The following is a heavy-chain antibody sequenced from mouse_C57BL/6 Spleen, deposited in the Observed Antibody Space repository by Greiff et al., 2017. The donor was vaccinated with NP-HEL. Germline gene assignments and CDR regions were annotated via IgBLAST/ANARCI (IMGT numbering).Heavy chain of an antibody. Sequence: EVKLQQSVAELVRPGASVKLSCTASGFNIKNTYMHWVKQRPEQGLEWIGRIDPANGNTKYAPKFQGKATITADTSANTAYLQLSSLTSEDTAIYYCARSYYYGSSYVFYYAMDYWGQGTSVTVSS. J-gene: IGHJ4*01. V-gene: IGHV14-3*01. D-gene: IGHD1-1*01. CDR1: GFNIKNTY. CDR2: IDPANGNT. CDR3: ARSYYYGSSYVFYYAMDY.